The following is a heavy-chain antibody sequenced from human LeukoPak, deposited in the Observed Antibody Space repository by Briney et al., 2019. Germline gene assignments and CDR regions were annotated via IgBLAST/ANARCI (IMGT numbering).Heavy chain of an antibody. D-gene: IGHD3-3*01. CDR3: ARGNTVWDLECLLFDYYYMDV. CDR1: GGSFSGYY. J-gene: IGHJ6*03. Sequence: KPSETLSLTCAVYGGSFSGYYWSWIREPPGKGLEWIGEINHSGSTNYNPSLKSRVTISVDTSKNQFSLKLSSVTAADTAVYYCARGNTVWDLECLLFDYYYMDVWGKGTTVTVSS. V-gene: IGHV4-34*01. CDR2: INHSGST.